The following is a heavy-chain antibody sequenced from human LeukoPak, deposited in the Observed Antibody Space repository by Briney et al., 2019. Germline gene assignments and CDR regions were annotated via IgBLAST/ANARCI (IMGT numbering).Heavy chain of an antibody. CDR2: ISWNSGSI. D-gene: IGHD6-13*01. Sequence: GGSLRLSCAASGFTFDDYAMHWVRQAPGKGLEWVSGISWNSGSIGYADSVKGRFTISRDNAKNSLYLQMNSLRAEDTALYYCAKDNIRIAAAGWEFDYWGQGTLVTVSS. CDR1: GFTFDDYA. V-gene: IGHV3-9*01. J-gene: IGHJ4*02. CDR3: AKDNIRIAAAGWEFDY.